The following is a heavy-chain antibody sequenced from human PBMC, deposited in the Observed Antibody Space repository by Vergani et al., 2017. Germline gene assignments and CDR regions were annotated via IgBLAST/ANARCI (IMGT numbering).Heavy chain of an antibody. J-gene: IGHJ5*02. CDR3: ARDFGVVISWFDP. V-gene: IGHV3-7*01. CDR1: GFTFSSYW. Sequence: EVQLVESGGGLVQPGGSLRLSCAASGFTFSSYWMSWVRQAPGKGLEWVANINQDGSEKYYVDSVKGRFTISRDNAKNSLYLQMNSLRAEDTAVYYCARDFGVVISWFDPWGQGTLVTVSS. D-gene: IGHD3-3*01. CDR2: INQDGSEK.